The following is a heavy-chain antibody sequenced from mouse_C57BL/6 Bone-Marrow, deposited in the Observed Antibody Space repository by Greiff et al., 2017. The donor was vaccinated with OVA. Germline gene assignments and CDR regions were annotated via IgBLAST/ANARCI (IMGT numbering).Heavy chain of an antibody. CDR1: GYTFTDYY. V-gene: IGHV1-26*01. CDR2: INPNNGGT. D-gene: IGHD1-1*02. Sequence: VQLQQSGPELVKPGASVKLSCKASGYTFTDYYMNWVKQSHGKSLEWIGDINPNNGGTSYNQKFKGKATLTVDKSSSTAYMELRSLTSEDSAVYYCARDHIWDYGGQGTALTVSS. J-gene: IGHJ2*01. CDR3: ARDHIWDY.